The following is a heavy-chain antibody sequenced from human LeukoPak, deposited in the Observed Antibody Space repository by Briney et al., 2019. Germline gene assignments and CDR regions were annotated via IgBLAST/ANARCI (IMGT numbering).Heavy chain of an antibody. CDR3: ARDPGLSTTVVTAGYYYYGMDV. CDR1: GGSISSYY. J-gene: IGHJ6*02. Sequence: SETLSLTCTVSGGSISSYYWSWIRQPPGKGLEWIGYIYYSGSTNYNPSLKSRVTISVDTSKNQFSLKLSSVTAADTAVYYRARDPGLSTTVVTAGYYYYGMDVWGQGTTVTVSS. CDR2: IYYSGST. D-gene: IGHD4-23*01. V-gene: IGHV4-59*01.